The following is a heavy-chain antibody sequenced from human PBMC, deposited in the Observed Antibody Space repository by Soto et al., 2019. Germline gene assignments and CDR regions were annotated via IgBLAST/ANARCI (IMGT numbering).Heavy chain of an antibody. CDR1: GFTVSSNY. CDR2: IYSGGDT. Sequence: GGSLRLSCAASGFTVSSNYMSWVRQAPGKGLEWVSVIYSGGDTYYADSVKGRFTISRDNSKNTLYLQMNSLRAEDTAVYSCARGRPYYYMDVWGKGTTVTVSS. CDR3: ARGRPYYYMDV. J-gene: IGHJ6*03. V-gene: IGHV3-66*01.